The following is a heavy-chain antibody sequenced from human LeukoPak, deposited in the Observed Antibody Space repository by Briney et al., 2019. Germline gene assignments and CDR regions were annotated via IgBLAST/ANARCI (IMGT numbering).Heavy chain of an antibody. V-gene: IGHV3-49*03. CDR2: IRSKTYGATT. CDR3: ARLSDWNFAY. CDR1: GFTFGDYA. D-gene: IGHD2-21*02. J-gene: IGHJ4*02. Sequence: GGSLRLSCTASGFTFGDYAMSWFRQAPGKGLEWIGFIRSKTYGATTEYAASVKGRITISRDDSKTIAYLQVNSLKTEDTAVYYCARLSDWNFAYWGQGTLVTVSS.